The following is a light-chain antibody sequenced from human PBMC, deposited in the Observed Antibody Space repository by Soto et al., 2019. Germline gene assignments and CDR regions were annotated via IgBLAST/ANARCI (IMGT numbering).Light chain of an antibody. CDR1: QSVSSN. CDR3: QQYNNGPPIT. J-gene: IGKJ5*01. Sequence: IVVTQSRAPLSVSPGAGVTLSCRASQSVSSNLAWYQQRPGQAPRLLIYGASTRATGIPARFSGSGSGTEFTLTISSLQSEDFAVYYCQQYNNGPPITFGQGTRLEIK. CDR2: GAS. V-gene: IGKV3-15*01.